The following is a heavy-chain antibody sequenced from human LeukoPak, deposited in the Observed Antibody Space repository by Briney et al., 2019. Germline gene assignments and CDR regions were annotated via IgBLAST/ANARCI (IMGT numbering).Heavy chain of an antibody. CDR1: GGSISSGGYS. Sequence: SETLSLTCAVSGGSISSGGYSWSWIRQPPGKGLEWIGYIYHSGSTYYNPSLKSRVTISVDRSKNQFSLKLSSVTAADTAVYYCARAPTYMTQEPYFDYWGQGTLVTVSS. V-gene: IGHV4-30-2*01. D-gene: IGHD1-14*01. J-gene: IGHJ4*02. CDR3: ARAPTYMTQEPYFDY. CDR2: IYHSGST.